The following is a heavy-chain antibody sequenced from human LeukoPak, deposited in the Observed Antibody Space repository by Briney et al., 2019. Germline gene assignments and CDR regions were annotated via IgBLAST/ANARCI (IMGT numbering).Heavy chain of an antibody. V-gene: IGHV2-5*02. J-gene: IGHJ4*02. Sequence: SGPTLVNPTQTLTLTCTFSGFSLSTSGVGVGWIRQPPGKALEWLALIYWDDDKRYSPSLKSRLTITKDTSKNQVVLTMTNMDPVDTATYYCAHWSSYYDSSGYYSRGFDYWGQGNMVTVSS. CDR3: AHWSSYYDSSGYYSRGFDY. D-gene: IGHD3-22*01. CDR1: GFSLSTSGVG. CDR2: IYWDDDK.